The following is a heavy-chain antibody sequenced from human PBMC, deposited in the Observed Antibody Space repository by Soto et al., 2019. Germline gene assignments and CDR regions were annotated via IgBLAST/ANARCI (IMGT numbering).Heavy chain of an antibody. Sequence: SETLSLTCAVYGGSFSGYYWSWIRQPPGKGLEWIGEINHSGSTNYNPSLKSRVTISVDTSKNQFSLKLSSVTAADTAVYYCASQEVRYFDWLLLDYYYYMDFWGKGTTVTVSS. CDR2: INHSGST. J-gene: IGHJ6*03. V-gene: IGHV4-34*01. D-gene: IGHD3-9*01. CDR1: GGSFSGYY. CDR3: ASQEVRYFDWLLLDYYYYMDF.